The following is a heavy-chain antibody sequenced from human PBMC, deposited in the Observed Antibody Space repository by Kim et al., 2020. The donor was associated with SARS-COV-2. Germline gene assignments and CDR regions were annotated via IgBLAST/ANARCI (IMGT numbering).Heavy chain of an antibody. V-gene: IGHV4-34*01. J-gene: IGHJ4*02. CDR1: GGSFSGYY. CDR2: INHSGST. Sequence: SETLSLTCAVYGGSFSGYYWSWIRQPPGKGLEWIGEINHSGSTNYNPSLKSRVTISVDTSKNQFSLKLSSVTAADTAVYYCARVLYGDRGGYYFDYWGQG. CDR3: ARVLYGDRGGYYFDY. D-gene: IGHD4-17*01.